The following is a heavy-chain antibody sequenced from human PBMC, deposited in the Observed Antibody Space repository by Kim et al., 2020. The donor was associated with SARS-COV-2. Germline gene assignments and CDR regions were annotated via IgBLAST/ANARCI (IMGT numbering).Heavy chain of an antibody. CDR1: GGSISSSNW. CDR2: IYHSGST. J-gene: IGHJ6*02. V-gene: IGHV4-4*02. CDR3: ARPHGSDIYYGMDV. D-gene: IGHD3-9*01. Sequence: SETLSLTCAVSGGSISSSNWWSWVRQPPGKGLEWIGEIYHSGSTNYNPSLKSRVTISVDKSKNQFSLKLSSVTAADTAVYYCARPHGSDIYYGMDVWGQGTTVTVSS.